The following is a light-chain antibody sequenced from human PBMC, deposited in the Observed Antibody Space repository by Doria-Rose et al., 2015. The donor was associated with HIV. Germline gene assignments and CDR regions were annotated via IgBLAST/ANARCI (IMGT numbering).Light chain of an antibody. J-gene: IGKJ1*01. V-gene: IGKV3-20*01. CDR2: DGS. Sequence: EIVLTQSPGTLSLSPGERATLSCRASQRFSSTYLAWYQQKPGQAPSLLIYDGSTRATGIPDRFSASGSVTDFTLTINRLEREDLTVYNCHQYGTVWEFGQGTKTEF. CDR3: HQYGTVWE. CDR1: QRFSSTY.